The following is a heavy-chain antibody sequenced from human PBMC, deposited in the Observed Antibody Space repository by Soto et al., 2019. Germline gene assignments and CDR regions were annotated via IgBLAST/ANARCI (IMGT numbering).Heavy chain of an antibody. Sequence: QVQLQESGPGLVKPSETLSLTCSVSGGSVSSGGYYWSWIRQPPGKGLEWIGCIYYSGCTDYNPSLKSRVTMSLDKSKNQFSLKLNSVTAADKAVYFCARAGSYRYFYYWGQGTLVTVSS. CDR1: GGSVSSGGYY. V-gene: IGHV4-61*08. J-gene: IGHJ4*02. D-gene: IGHD3-10*01. CDR2: IYYSGCT. CDR3: ARAGSYRYFYY.